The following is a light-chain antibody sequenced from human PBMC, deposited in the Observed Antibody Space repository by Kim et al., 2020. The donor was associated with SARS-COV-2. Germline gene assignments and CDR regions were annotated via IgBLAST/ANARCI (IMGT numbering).Light chain of an antibody. J-gene: IGLJ1*01. V-gene: IGLV2-14*03. CDR3: SSYTSSSTPYV. CDR2: DVS. Sequence: QSITISCTGTSSECVGCNYVSGYQQHPGNAPHLMIYDVSNRPSGVSKRFSGSMSGNTASLTISGLQAEDEADYYCSSYTSSSTPYVFGTGTKVTVL. CDR1: SSECVGCNY.